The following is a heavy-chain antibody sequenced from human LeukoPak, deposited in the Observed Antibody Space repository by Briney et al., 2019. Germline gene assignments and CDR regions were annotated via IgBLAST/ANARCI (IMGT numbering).Heavy chain of an antibody. D-gene: IGHD3-3*01. J-gene: IGHJ4*02. CDR3: TTERTYYDFWSGYCC. Sequence: GGSLRLSCAASGFTFSNAWMSWVRQAPGKGLEWVGRIKSKTGGGTTDYAAPVKGRFTISRDDSKTTLYLQMNSLKTEDTAVYYCTTERTYYDFWSGYCCWGQGTLVTVSS. V-gene: IGHV3-15*01. CDR2: IKSKTGGGTT. CDR1: GFTFSNAW.